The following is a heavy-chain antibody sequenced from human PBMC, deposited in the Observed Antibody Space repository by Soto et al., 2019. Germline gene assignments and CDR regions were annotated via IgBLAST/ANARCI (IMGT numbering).Heavy chain of an antibody. J-gene: IGHJ4*02. V-gene: IGHV1-69*13. CDR3: ARLAGIETFGYYFDY. CDR1: GCTFSSYA. CDR2: IIPIFGTA. Sequence: SVKVSCKSSGCTFSSYAISWARQAPGQGLEWMGGIIPIFGTANYAQKFQGRVTITADESTSTAYMELSSLRSEDTAVYYCARLAGIETFGYYFDYWGQGTLVTVSS. D-gene: IGHD3-10*01.